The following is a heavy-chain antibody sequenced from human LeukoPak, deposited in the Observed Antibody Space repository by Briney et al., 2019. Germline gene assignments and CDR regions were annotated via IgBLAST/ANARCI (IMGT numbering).Heavy chain of an antibody. J-gene: IGHJ6*03. D-gene: IGHD4-17*01. CDR2: MYISGST. CDR3: ARDSTVTRGYYYYMDV. Sequence: PSETLSLTCTVSSGSISGGSYYWSWIRQPAGKGLEWIGRMYISGSTNYNPSLKSRVTISVDTSKNQFSLKLSSVTAADTAVYYCARDSTVTRGYYYYMDVWGKGTTVTVPS. V-gene: IGHV4-61*02. CDR1: SGSISGGSYY.